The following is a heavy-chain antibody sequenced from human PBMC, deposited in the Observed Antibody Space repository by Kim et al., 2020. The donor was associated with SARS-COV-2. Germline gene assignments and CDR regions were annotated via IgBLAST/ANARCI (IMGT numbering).Heavy chain of an antibody. CDR2: ISYDGSNK. D-gene: IGHD3-10*01. V-gene: IGHV3-30*18. Sequence: GGSLRLSCAASGFTFSSYGMHWVRQAPGKGLEWVAVISYDGSNKYYADSVKGRFTISRDNSKNTLYLQMNSLRAEDTAVYYCAKDLPITMVRGVIGDYFDYWGQGTLVTVSS. CDR1: GFTFSSYG. CDR3: AKDLPITMVRGVIGDYFDY. J-gene: IGHJ4*02.